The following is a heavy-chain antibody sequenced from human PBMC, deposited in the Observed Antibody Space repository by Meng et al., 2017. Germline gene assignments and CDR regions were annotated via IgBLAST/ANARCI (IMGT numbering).Heavy chain of an antibody. J-gene: IGHJ4*02. D-gene: IGHD5-18*01. CDR3: TTAGYSYDEY. CDR2: IKSKTDGGTK. V-gene: IGHV3-15*01. CDR1: GFTFSNAW. Sequence: GESLKISCSVSGFTFSNAWMSWVRQAPGKGLEWVGRIKSKTDGGTKDYPVPVKGTFTISRDDSKNTLYLQMNSLKTEDTAVYYCTTAGYSYDEYWGQGTRVTVSS.